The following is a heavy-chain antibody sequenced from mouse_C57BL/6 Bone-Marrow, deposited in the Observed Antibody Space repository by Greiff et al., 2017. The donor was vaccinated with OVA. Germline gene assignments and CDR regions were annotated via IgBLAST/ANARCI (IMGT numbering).Heavy chain of an antibody. CDR3: ARSERLRDYFDY. Sequence: VQLVESGAELVRPGASVKLSCKASGYTFTDYYISWVTQRPGQGLEWIARIYPGSGNIYYNEKFKGKATLTAEKSSSTAYMQLSSLTSDDSAVYFCARSERLRDYFDYWGQGTTLTVSS. CDR2: IYPGSGNI. J-gene: IGHJ2*01. D-gene: IGHD2-2*01. CDR1: GYTFTDYY. V-gene: IGHV1-76*01.